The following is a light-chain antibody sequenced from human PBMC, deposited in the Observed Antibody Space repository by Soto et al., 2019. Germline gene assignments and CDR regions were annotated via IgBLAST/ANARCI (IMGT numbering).Light chain of an antibody. CDR1: QDISTW. J-gene: IGKJ4*01. Sequence: DIQMTQSPSSVSASVGDRVTITCRASQDISTWLAWFQQKPGEAPRLLIYTASSLHSGVPSRFSGSGSGTDFTLNISSLQPEDFAIQYCQQGSSFPLTFGGGTKVDIK. CDR2: TAS. V-gene: IGKV1-12*01. CDR3: QQGSSFPLT.